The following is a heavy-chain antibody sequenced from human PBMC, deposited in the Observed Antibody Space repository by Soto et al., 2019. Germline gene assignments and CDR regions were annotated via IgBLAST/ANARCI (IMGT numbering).Heavy chain of an antibody. J-gene: IGHJ4*02. CDR3: AREEYYYGSGAFFDY. CDR1: GGTFSSYT. V-gene: IGHV1-69*08. Sequence: QVQLVQSGAEVKKPGSSVKVSCKASGGTFSSYTISWVRQAPGQGLEWMGRIIPILGIANYAQKLHCRVTTAXDXSPXTAYMELSSPRSEDTAVYYCAREEYYYGSGAFFDYWGQGTLVTVSS. CDR2: IIPILGIA. D-gene: IGHD3-10*01.